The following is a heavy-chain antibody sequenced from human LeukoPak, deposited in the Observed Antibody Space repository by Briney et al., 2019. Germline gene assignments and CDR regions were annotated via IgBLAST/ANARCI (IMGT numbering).Heavy chain of an antibody. CDR1: GFTFSSYW. J-gene: IGHJ4*02. D-gene: IGHD5-18*01. V-gene: IGHV3-74*01. CDR3: ARKAGGYSYGPLDY. Sequence: GGSLRLSCAASGFTFSSYWMHWVRQAPGKGLVWVSRINSDGSSTSYVDSVKGRFTISRDNAKNTLYLQMNSLRAEDTAVYYCARKAGGYSYGPLDYWGQGTLVTVS. CDR2: INSDGSST.